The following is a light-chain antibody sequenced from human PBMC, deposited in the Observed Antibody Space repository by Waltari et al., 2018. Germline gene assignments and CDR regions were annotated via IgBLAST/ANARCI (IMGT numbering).Light chain of an antibody. CDR1: QSVLYSSDNKNY. CDR2: WAS. J-gene: IGKJ3*01. V-gene: IGKV4-1*01. CDR3: QHRGT. Sequence: DIVMTQSPDSLAVSLGERATINRKSSQSVLYSSDNKNYIGWYQQKPGQPPKLLIYWASTRESGVPDRFSGSGSGTDFTLTISNLQAEDVAVYYCQHRGTFGTGTKVDIK.